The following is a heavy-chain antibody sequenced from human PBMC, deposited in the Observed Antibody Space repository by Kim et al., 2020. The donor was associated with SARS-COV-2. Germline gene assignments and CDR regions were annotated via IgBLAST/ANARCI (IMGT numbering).Heavy chain of an antibody. J-gene: IGHJ4*02. D-gene: IGHD5-18*01. V-gene: IGHV3-30-3*01. CDR3: ARGAPGYSYGYEWELPPYYFDY. CDR1: GFTFSSYA. Sequence: GGSLRLSCAASGFTFSSYAMHWVRQAPGKGLEWVAVISYDGSNKYYADSVKGRFTISRDNSKNTLYLQMNSLRAEDTAVYYCARGAPGYSYGYEWELPPYYFDYWGQGTLVTVSS. CDR2: ISYDGSNK.